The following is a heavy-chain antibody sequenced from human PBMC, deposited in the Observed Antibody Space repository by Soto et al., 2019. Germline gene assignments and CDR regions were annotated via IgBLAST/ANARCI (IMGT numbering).Heavy chain of an antibody. CDR3: ARDGPGAGNDDFDY. V-gene: IGHV1-2*02. D-gene: IGHD6-13*01. CDR2: MNPKNSDT. CDR1: AYTFTGYY. J-gene: IGHJ4*02. Sequence: QVQLVQSGADVKKPGDSMRVSCKASAYTFTGYYIHWVRQAPGQGLEWMGWMNPKNSDTGYAPQFQGRVTMPRDTSIKTAYMDLRRLTSDDTAIYYCARDGPGAGNDDFDYWGQGALVTVSS.